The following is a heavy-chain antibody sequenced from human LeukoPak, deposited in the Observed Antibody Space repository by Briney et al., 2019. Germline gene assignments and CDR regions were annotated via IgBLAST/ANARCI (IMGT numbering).Heavy chain of an antibody. V-gene: IGHV4-39*07. J-gene: IGHJ5*02. CDR3: ARVEIAAAGKDWFGP. CDR1: GGSISSSSYY. Sequence: PSETLSLTCTVSGGSISSSSYYWGWIRQPPGKGLEWIGSIYYSGSTYYNPSLKSRVTISVDTSKNQFSLKLSSVTAADTAVYYCARVEIAAAGKDWFGPWGQGTLVTVSS. D-gene: IGHD6-13*01. CDR2: IYYSGST.